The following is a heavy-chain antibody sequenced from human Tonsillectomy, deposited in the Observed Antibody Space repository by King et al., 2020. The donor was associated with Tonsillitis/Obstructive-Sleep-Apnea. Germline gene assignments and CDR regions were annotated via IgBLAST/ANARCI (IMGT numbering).Heavy chain of an antibody. CDR1: GFTFSSYA. CDR2: ISGSGGST. CDR3: AKDRRRITIFGVVRSFYMDV. V-gene: IGHV3-23*04. J-gene: IGHJ6*03. Sequence: VQLVESGGGLVQPGGSLRLSCAASGFTFSSYAMSWVRQAPGKGLEWVSAISGSGGSTYYADSVKGRFTISRDNSKNTLNLQMNSLRAEDTAVYYCAKDRRRITIFGVVRSFYMDVWGKGTTVTVSS. D-gene: IGHD3-3*01.